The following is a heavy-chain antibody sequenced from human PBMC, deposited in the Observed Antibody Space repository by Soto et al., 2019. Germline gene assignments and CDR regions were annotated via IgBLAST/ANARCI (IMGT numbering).Heavy chain of an antibody. CDR3: VRDASSGYRGWWDP. J-gene: IGHJ5*02. CDR1: GYTFTSYG. D-gene: IGHD6-25*01. Sequence: QVQMVQSGNEVKKPGASVMVSCKTSGYTFTSYGVSWVRQAPGQGLEWIGLISPYNGDTLYARKFQGRVTVTADRATDTVYMELRSLTSADTAVYYCVRDASSGYRGWWDPWGQGTLVTVSS. V-gene: IGHV1-18*01. CDR2: ISPYNGDT.